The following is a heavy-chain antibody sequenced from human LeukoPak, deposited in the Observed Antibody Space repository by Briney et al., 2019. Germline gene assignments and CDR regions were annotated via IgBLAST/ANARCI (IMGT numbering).Heavy chain of an antibody. J-gene: IGHJ5*02. V-gene: IGHV3-11*04. D-gene: IGHD6-19*01. Sequence: GGSLRLSCAASGLTFSDYYMSWIRQAPGKGLEWVSYISSSGTTIYYADSVKGRFTISRDNAKNTLYLEMNSLRAEDTAVYYCVRDFAVKVAAYNWFDPWGQGTLVTVSS. CDR2: ISSSGTTI. CDR3: VRDFAVKVAAYNWFDP. CDR1: GLTFSDYY.